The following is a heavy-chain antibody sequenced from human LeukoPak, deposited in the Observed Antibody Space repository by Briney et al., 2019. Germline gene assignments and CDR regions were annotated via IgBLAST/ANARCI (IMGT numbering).Heavy chain of an antibody. CDR3: ARGPRKGVVVPAANNWFDP. D-gene: IGHD2-2*01. CDR2: IKQDGSEK. J-gene: IGHJ5*02. CDR1: GFTFSSYG. Sequence: GGSLRLSCAASGFTFSSYGMHWVRQAPGKGLEWVANIKQDGSEKYYVDSVKGRFTISRDNAKNSLYLQMNSLRAEDTAVYYCARGPRKGVVVPAANNWFDPWGQGTLVTVSS. V-gene: IGHV3-7*01.